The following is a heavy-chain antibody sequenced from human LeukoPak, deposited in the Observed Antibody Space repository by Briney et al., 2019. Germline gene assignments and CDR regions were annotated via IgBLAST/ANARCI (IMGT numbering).Heavy chain of an antibody. J-gene: IGHJ5*02. CDR1: GGSISSYY. Sequence: PSETLSLTCTVSGGSISSYYWSWIRQPPGKGLEWIGYIYYSGSTYYNPSLKSRVTISVDTSKNQFSLKLSSVTAADTAVYYCARHLTHDQAVAEDWFDPWGQGTLVTVSS. CDR3: ARHLTHDQAVAEDWFDP. CDR2: IYYSGST. V-gene: IGHV4-59*08. D-gene: IGHD6-19*01.